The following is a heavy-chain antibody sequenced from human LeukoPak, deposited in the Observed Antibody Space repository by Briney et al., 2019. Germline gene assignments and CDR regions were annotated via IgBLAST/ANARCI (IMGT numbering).Heavy chain of an antibody. J-gene: IGHJ6*02. CDR1: GGSISSSNW. Sequence: SETLSLTCAVSGGSISSSNWWSWVRQPPGKGLEWIGEIYHSGSTNYNPSLKSRVTISVDKSKNQFSLKLSSVTAADTAVYYCARAEDIVVVPAAMFSYYYYGMDVWGQGTTVTVS. CDR2: IYHSGST. CDR3: ARAEDIVVVPAAMFSYYYYGMDV. V-gene: IGHV4-4*02. D-gene: IGHD2-2*01.